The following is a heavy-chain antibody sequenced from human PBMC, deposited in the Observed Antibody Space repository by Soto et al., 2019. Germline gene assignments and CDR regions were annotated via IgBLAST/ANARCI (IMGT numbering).Heavy chain of an antibody. J-gene: IGHJ4*02. Sequence: SVKVSCKASGGTFSRYAISWVRQAPGQGLEWMGGIIPIFGTANYAQKFQGRVTITADESTSTAYMELSSLRSEDTAVYYCARDRYDFWSGYCDYWGQGTLVTVSS. CDR1: GGTFSRYA. D-gene: IGHD3-3*01. CDR3: ARDRYDFWSGYCDY. CDR2: IIPIFGTA. V-gene: IGHV1-69*13.